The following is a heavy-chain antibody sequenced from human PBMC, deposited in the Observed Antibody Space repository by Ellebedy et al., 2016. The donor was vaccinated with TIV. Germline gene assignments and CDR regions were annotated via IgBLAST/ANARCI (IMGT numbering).Heavy chain of an antibody. CDR1: GFTISTYG. CDR2: IWDDGSQT. V-gene: IGHV3-33*06. D-gene: IGHD5-18*01. J-gene: IGHJ6*02. Sequence: PGGSLRLSCAASGFTISTYGMHWVRQAPGKGLEWVAIIWDDGSQTYYADSVKGRFTISRDTSKNTLYLQMNNLRTEDSAVYFCAKVRRIQIWEPYGVDVWGQGASVTVSS. CDR3: AKVRRIQIWEPYGVDV.